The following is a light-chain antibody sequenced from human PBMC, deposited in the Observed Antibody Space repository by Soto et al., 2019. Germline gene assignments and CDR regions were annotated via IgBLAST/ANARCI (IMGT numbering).Light chain of an antibody. V-gene: IGLV2-14*03. Sequence: QSALTQPASVSGSTGQSIAISCTGTSSYVGGYDYVSWYQHHPCKAPKLMIYDVSNRPSGVSNRFSGSKSGNTASLTISGLQAEDEADYYCSSYTSSRTVVFGGGTKLTVL. CDR3: SSYTSSRTVV. CDR2: DVS. CDR1: SSYVGGYDY. J-gene: IGLJ2*01.